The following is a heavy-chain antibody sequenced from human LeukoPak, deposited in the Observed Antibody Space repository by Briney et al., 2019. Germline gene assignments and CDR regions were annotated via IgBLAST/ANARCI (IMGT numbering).Heavy chain of an antibody. V-gene: IGHV3-23*01. CDR3: AKDREAVATRGFDY. D-gene: IGHD6-19*01. CDR1: GFTFSGYA. Sequence: GGSLRLSCAASGFTFSGYAMSWVRQAPGKGLEWVSAISGDGVNTYYADSVKGRFSISRDMSKNTLYLQVNSLRADDTAVYYCAKDREAVATRGFDYWGQGTLVTVSS. CDR2: ISGDGVNT. J-gene: IGHJ4*02.